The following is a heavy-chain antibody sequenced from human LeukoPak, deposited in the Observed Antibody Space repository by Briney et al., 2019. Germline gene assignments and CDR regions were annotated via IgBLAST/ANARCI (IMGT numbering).Heavy chain of an antibody. CDR3: VSRGCTANACFVSSFNCFDH. Sequence: PGGSLRLSCAASGLTFSRYWLTWVRQAPGKGLEWVANINQDGSEKNYVDSVKGRFTISRDNAKSSLYLQMNSLRDEDTAVYYCVSRGCTANACFVSSFNCFDHWGQGSLVTVSS. V-gene: IGHV3-7*03. D-gene: IGHD2-8*02. J-gene: IGHJ4*02. CDR1: GLTFSRYW. CDR2: INQDGSEK.